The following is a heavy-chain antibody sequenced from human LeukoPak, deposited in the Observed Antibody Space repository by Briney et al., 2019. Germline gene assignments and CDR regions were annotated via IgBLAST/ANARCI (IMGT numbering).Heavy chain of an antibody. CDR2: INNDGSTT. J-gene: IGHJ4*02. CDR1: GFTFSSYW. CDR3: ARSTYPYYFDY. V-gene: IGHV3-74*01. Sequence: GGSLRLSCAASGFTFSSYWMHWVRQAPGKGLVWVSRINNDGSTTRYADSVKGRFTISRDNAKDTLYLQMNSLRAEDTAMYYCARSTYPYYFDYWGQGPLVTVSS. D-gene: IGHD5/OR15-5a*01.